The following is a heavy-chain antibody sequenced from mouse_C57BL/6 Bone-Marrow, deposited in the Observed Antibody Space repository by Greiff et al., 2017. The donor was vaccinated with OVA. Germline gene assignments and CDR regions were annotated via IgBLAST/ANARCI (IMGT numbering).Heavy chain of an antibody. V-gene: IGHV1-64*01. CDR2: IHPNSGST. CDR1: GYTFTSYW. J-gene: IGHJ2*01. CDR3: AREDYGNYPYYFDY. D-gene: IGHD2-1*01. Sequence: VQLQQPGAELVKPGASVKLSCKASGYTFTSYWMHWVKQRPGQGLEWIGMIHPNSGSTNYNEKFKSKATLTVDKSSSTAYMQLSSLTSEDSAVYYCAREDYGNYPYYFDYWGQGTTLTVSS.